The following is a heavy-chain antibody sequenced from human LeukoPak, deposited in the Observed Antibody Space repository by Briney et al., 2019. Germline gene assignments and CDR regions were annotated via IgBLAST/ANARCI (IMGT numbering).Heavy chain of an antibody. Sequence: GGSLRLSCAASGFTFGSYAMSWVRQAPGKGLEWVSAISGSGGSTYYADSVKGRFTISRDNSKNTLYLQMNSLRAEDTAVYYCASGLSGYFIFWGQGTLVTVSS. V-gene: IGHV3-23*01. CDR3: ASGLSGYFIF. J-gene: IGHJ4*02. CDR1: GFTFGSYA. D-gene: IGHD5-12*01. CDR2: ISGSGGST.